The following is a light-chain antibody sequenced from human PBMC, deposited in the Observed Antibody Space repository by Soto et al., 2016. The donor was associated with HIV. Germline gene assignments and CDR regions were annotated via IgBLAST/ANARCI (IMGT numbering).Light chain of an antibody. Sequence: DIVMTQNPLSLSVTPGQPASISCKSNQSLLHSGGKTSLSWYLQKPGQPPHLLIYEVSNRFSGVPNRFSGSGSGTDFTLEISRVEAEDIGLYYCTQNIHVPHFGQGTKLDIK. J-gene: IGKJ2*01. CDR2: EVS. CDR1: QSLLHSGGKTS. CDR3: TQNIHVPH. V-gene: IGKV2D-29*01.